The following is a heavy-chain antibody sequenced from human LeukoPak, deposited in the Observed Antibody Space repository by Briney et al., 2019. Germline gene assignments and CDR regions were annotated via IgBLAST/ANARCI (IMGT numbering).Heavy chain of an antibody. CDR3: ARGDYGGGFDY. CDR1: GYTFTSYG. J-gene: IGHJ4*02. V-gene: IGHV1-18*01. Sequence: ASVKVSCKASGYTFTSYGITWVRQAPGQGLEWMGWISSYNGDTKYAQKVQGRVTVTTDTSTSTAYMELRSLSLDDAAVYYCARGDYGGGFDYWGQGTLVTVSS. D-gene: IGHD4-23*01. CDR2: ISSYNGDT.